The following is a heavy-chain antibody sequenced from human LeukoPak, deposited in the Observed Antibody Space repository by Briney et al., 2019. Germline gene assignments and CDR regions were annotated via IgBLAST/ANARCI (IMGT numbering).Heavy chain of an antibody. CDR2: ISSSGSTI. CDR3: ARVIAGSHVGYYFDY. D-gene: IGHD2-15*01. Sequence: GGSLRLSCAASGFTFSSYEMNWVRQAPGKGLEWVSYISSSGSTIYYADSVKGRFTISRDNATNSLYLQMNSLRAEDTAVYYCARVIAGSHVGYYFDYWGQGTLVTVSS. V-gene: IGHV3-48*03. J-gene: IGHJ4*02. CDR1: GFTFSSYE.